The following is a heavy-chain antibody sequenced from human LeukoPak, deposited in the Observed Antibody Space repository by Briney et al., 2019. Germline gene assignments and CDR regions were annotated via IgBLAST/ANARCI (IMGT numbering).Heavy chain of an antibody. V-gene: IGHV3-73*01. J-gene: IGHJ3*02. CDR2: IRSKANSYAT. CDR1: GFTFSGSA. D-gene: IGHD3-22*01. CDR3: TRPLQDYYDSGGYYYAFDI. Sequence: GGSLRLSCAASGFTFSGSAMHWVRQASGKGLEWVGRIRSKANSYATAYAASVKGRFTISRDDSKNTAYLHMNSLKTEDTAVYYCTRPLQDYYDSGGYYYAFDIWGQGTMVTVSS.